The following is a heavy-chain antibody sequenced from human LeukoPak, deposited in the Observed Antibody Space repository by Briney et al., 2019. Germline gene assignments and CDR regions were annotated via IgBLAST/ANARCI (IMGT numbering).Heavy chain of an antibody. Sequence: SETLSLTCTVSGGSISSYYWSWIRQPAGKGLEWIGRIYTSGSTNYNPSLKSRVTMSVDTSKNQFSLKLSSVTAADTAVYYCARDPHYYGSGTGLAYYGMDVWGQGTMVTVSS. J-gene: IGHJ6*02. D-gene: IGHD3-10*01. CDR2: IYTSGST. CDR1: GGSISSYY. CDR3: ARDPHYYGSGTGLAYYGMDV. V-gene: IGHV4-4*07.